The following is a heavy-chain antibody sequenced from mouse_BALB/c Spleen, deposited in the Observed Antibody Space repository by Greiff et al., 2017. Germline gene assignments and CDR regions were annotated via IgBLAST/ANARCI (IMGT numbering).Heavy chain of an antibody. Sequence: DVKLVESGPGLVKPSQSLSLTCTVTGYSITSDYAWYWIRQFPGNKLGWMGYISYSGSTSYNPSLKSRISITRDTSKNPFFLQLNSVTTEDTATYYCARRRGSYSYRYFDVWGAGTTVTVSS. D-gene: IGHD6-5*01. CDR3: ARRRGSYSYRYFDV. CDR2: ISYSGST. V-gene: IGHV3-2*02. CDR1: GYSITSDYA. J-gene: IGHJ1*01.